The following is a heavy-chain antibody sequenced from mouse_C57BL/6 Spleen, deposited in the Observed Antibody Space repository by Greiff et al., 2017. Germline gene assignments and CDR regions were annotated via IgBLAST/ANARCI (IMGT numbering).Heavy chain of an antibody. V-gene: IGHV1-42*01. CDR1: GYSFTGYY. CDR3: AKDPGY. CDR2: INPSTGGT. Sequence: VQLKESGPELVKPGASVKISCKASGYSFTGYYMNWVKQSPEKSLEWIGEINPSTGGTTYNQKFKAKATLTVDKSSSTAYMQLKSLTSEDSAVYYGAKDPGYWGQGTTLTVSS. J-gene: IGHJ2*01.